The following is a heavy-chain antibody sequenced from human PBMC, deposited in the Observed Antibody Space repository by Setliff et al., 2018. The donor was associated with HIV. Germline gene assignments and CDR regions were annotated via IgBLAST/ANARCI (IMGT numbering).Heavy chain of an antibody. D-gene: IGHD2-2*01. Sequence: SVKVSCTASGYTLSEYAIHWVRQAPGQRLEWMGRIDTDNGYRRYSPKLQGRVTITKDTSANTAYMELRGLRSEDTAVYYCARWCAAAGCYPAIYHFDSWGQGTLVTVSS. CDR2: IDTDNGYR. V-gene: IGHV1-3*04. J-gene: IGHJ4*02. CDR1: GYTLSEYA. CDR3: ARWCAAAGCYPAIYHFDS.